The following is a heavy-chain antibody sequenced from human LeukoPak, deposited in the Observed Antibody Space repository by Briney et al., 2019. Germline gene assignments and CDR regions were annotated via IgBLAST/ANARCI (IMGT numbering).Heavy chain of an antibody. CDR3: ARVRGYYHRGYFDY. J-gene: IGHJ4*02. CDR1: GGSISSYY. D-gene: IGHD1-26*01. Sequence: SETLSLTCTVSGGSISSYYWSWIRQPPGKGLEWIGYIYYSGSTNYNPSLKSRVTISVDTSKNQFSLKLSSVTAADTAVYYCARVRGYYHRGYFDYWGQGTLVTVSS. V-gene: IGHV4-59*08. CDR2: IYYSGST.